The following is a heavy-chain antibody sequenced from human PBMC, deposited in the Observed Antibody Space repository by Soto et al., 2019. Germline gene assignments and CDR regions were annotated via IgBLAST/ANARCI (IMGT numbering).Heavy chain of an antibody. V-gene: IGHV1-69*01. CDR2: IIPIFGTA. CDR1: GGAIGSSA. J-gene: IGHJ4*02. Sequence: CEESGGAIGSSARWWVRQENGKGLEWMGGIIPIFGTANYAQKFQGRVTITADESTSTAYMELSSLRSEDTAVYYCASIEDYYESSGYDLGYCGQGTLVTVSS. D-gene: IGHD3-22*01. CDR3: ASIEDYYESSGYDLGY.